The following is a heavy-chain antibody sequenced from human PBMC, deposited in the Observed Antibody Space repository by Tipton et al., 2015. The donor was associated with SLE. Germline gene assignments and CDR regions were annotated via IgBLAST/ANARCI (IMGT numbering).Heavy chain of an antibody. CDR1: GYTFTGYY. V-gene: IGHV1-2*02. Sequence: QSGPEVKKPGASVKVSCKASGYTFTGYYMHWVRQAPGQGLEWMGWINPNSAGTNYAQKFQGRVTMTRDTSISTAYMELSRLRSDDTAVYYCARSPGYSSGVDWDCWGQGTLVTVSS. J-gene: IGHJ4*02. CDR3: ARSPGYSSGVDWDC. CDR2: INPNSAGT. D-gene: IGHD6-25*01.